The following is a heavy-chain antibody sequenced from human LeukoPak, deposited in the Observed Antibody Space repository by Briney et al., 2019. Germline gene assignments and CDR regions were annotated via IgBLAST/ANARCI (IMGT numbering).Heavy chain of an antibody. J-gene: IGHJ6*03. CDR3: AGGYGGVGATTFVHYYYYMDV. V-gene: IGHV4-39*07. Sequence: SETLSLTCTVSGGSISSSSYYWGWIRQPPGKGLEWIGSIYYSGSTYYNPSLKSRVTISVDTSKNQFSLKLSSVTAADTAVYYCAGGYGGVGATTFVHYYYYMDVWGKGTTVTVSS. CDR1: GGSISSSSYY. CDR2: IYYSGST. D-gene: IGHD1-26*01.